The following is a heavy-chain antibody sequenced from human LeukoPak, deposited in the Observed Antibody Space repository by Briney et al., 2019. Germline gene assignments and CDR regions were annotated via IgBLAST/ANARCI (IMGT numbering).Heavy chain of an antibody. CDR2: INSSRSSI. Sequence: PGGSLRLSCAASGFSFSSYSMNWLRQAPGKGREAVSYINSSRSSIHYADSVKGRFTISRNNAKNSLYLQMNSLRVEDTAFYYCARDELLHRTWFDPWGQGTLVTVSS. CDR1: GFSFSSYS. CDR3: ARDELLHRTWFDP. V-gene: IGHV3-48*04. D-gene: IGHD3-22*01. J-gene: IGHJ5*02.